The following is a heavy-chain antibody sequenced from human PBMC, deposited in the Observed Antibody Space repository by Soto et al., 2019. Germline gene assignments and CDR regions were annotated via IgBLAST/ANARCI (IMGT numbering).Heavy chain of an antibody. D-gene: IGHD2-2*01. CDR2: NIPIFGTA. CDR1: GGTFNNYV. J-gene: IGHJ4*02. Sequence: QVQLVQSGAEVKKPGSSVKVSCRASGGTFNNYVINWVRQAPGQGLEWMAGNIPIFGTANYAQKFQGRAPNTGDKSKSTAYMELNSLRSEDTAGYYCAGSFDCTNCLGHFDYWGQGTLVTVSS. CDR3: AGSFDCTNCLGHFDY. V-gene: IGHV1-69*06.